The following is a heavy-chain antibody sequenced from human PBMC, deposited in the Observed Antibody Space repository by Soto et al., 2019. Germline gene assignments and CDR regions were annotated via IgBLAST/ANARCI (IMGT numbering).Heavy chain of an antibody. CDR2: IYHSGST. V-gene: IGHV4-30-2*01. CDR1: GGSISSGGYS. J-gene: IGHJ3*02. Sequence: SETLSLTCAVSGGSISSGGYSWSWIRQPPGKGLEWIGYIYHSGSTYYNPSLKSRVTISVDRSKNQFSLKLSSVTAADTAVYYCAREVGLRAFDIWGQGTMVTVS. CDR3: AREVGLRAFDI. D-gene: IGHD1-26*01.